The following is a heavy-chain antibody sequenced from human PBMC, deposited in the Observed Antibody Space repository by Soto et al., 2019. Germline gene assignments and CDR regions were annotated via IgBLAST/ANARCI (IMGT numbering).Heavy chain of an antibody. Sequence: GGSRRLSCAASGFSFSHACMSWFPQAPGKGLDWVGRIAGHTDGGTTDYAAPVKGRFTISREDSKTKMYLKMHSLKIEDTAVYYCTTDLWYDILTAYPTHFDSWGQGTLVTVSS. V-gene: IGHV3-15*04. CDR1: GFSFSHAC. J-gene: IGHJ4*02. CDR2: IAGHTDGGTT. D-gene: IGHD3-9*01. CDR3: TTDLWYDILTAYPTHFDS.